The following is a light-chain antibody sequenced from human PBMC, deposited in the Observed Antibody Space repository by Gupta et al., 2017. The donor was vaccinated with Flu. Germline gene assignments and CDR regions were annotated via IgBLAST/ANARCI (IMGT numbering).Light chain of an antibody. CDR3: HQYFSIPFT. V-gene: IGKV4-1*01. CDR1: QNALDSSNNKNY. J-gene: IGKJ4*01. Sequence: DIVMSQSPHSLAVSLGERATINCKSIQNALDSSNNKNYLNWYQQKPGRPPKLIIYWASSRESGVPDRFSGSGSGTDFTLTISSLQAEDVAVYYCHQYFSIPFTFGGGTKLEIK. CDR2: WAS.